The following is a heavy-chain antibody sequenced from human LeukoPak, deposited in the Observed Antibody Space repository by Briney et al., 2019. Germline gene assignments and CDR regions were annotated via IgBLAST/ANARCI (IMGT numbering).Heavy chain of an antibody. J-gene: IGHJ4*02. CDR3: ASVPQPRVFWSGTTNHY. D-gene: IGHD3-3*01. V-gene: IGHV4-39*01. Sequence: SETLSLTCTVSGGSISSSNYYWGWIRQPPGKGLDWIGSIYYSGSTNYNPSLKSRVTISVDTSKNQFSLKLSSVTAADTAVYYCASVPQPRVFWSGTTNHYWGQGTLVTVSS. CDR2: IYYSGST. CDR1: GGSISSSNYY.